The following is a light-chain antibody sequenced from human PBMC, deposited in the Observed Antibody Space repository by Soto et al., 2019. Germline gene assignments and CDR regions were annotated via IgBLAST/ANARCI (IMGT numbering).Light chain of an antibody. Sequence: EAVLTQSPASLSVSPCERATLTCRASQSVRSKVAWYQQKPGQAPGLVIYDTYIRATGIPARFSGSGFGTEFTLTISSLKPEDFAVYYCEQYNNWFSITFGQGTRLEI. V-gene: IGKV3-15*01. J-gene: IGKJ5*01. CDR3: EQYNNWFSIT. CDR1: QSVRSK. CDR2: DTY.